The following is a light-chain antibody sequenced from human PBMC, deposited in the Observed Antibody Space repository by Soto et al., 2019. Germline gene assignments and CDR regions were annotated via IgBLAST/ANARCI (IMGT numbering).Light chain of an antibody. J-gene: IGLJ2*01. V-gene: IGLV2-14*01. CDR2: EVS. CDR3: SSYTSDSHLV. CDR1: RSNVGGYNY. Sequence: QSALTQPASVSGSPGQSITISCTGSRSNVGGYNYVSWFQQHPGKAPKLMIYEVSNRPSGVSDRFSGSKSGYTASLTISGLQAEDEADYYCSSYTSDSHLVFGGGTKLTVL.